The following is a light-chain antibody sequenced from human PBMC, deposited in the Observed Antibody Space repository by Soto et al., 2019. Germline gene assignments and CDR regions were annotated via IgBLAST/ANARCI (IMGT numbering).Light chain of an antibody. Sequence: QSVLTQPPSVSGAPGQRVTISCTGSSSNIGAGYDVHWYQQLPGTAPKLLIYGNSNRPSGVPDRFSGSKSGTSASLAITGRQAEDEADDYCQSYDSSLSGSNVVFGGGTKLTVL. J-gene: IGLJ2*01. CDR2: GNS. CDR3: QSYDSSLSGSNVV. CDR1: SSNIGAGYD. V-gene: IGLV1-40*01.